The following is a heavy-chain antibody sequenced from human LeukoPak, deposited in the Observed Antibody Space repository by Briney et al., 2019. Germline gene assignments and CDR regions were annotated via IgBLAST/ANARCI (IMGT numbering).Heavy chain of an antibody. CDR3: ARDWGSGSPPFDY. CDR1: GFTLSSYS. D-gene: IGHD3-10*01. CDR2: ISSSSSSI. J-gene: IGHJ4*02. Sequence: TGGSLRLSCAASGFTLSSYSMNWVRQAPGKGLEWVSYISSSSSSIYYADSVKGRFTISRDNAKSSLYLQMNSLRDDDTAVYYCARDWGSGSPPFDYWGQGTLVTVSS. V-gene: IGHV3-48*02.